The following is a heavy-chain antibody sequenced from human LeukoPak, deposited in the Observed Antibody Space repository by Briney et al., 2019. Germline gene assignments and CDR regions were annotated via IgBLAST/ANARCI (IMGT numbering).Heavy chain of an antibody. D-gene: IGHD2-15*01. CDR1: GGTFSSYA. J-gene: IGHJ4*02. Sequence: SVKVSCKASGGTFSSYAISWVRQAPGQGLEWMGRIIPILGIANYAQKFQGRVTITADKSTSTAYMELSSLRSEDTAVYYCARWVAATPYYFDYWGQGTLVTVSS. CDR3: ARWVAATPYYFDY. CDR2: IIPILGIA. V-gene: IGHV1-69*04.